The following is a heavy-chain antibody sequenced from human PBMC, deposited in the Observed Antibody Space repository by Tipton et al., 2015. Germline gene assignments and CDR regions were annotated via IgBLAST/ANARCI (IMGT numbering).Heavy chain of an antibody. CDR1: SDSISKYY. CDR2: IQYSGST. D-gene: IGHD4-11*01. V-gene: IGHV4-59*12. CDR3: ARGYSNYWGY. Sequence: TLSLTCSVSSDSISKYYWSWIRQPPGKELEWIGYIQYSGSTNYNPSLKSRVTISVDTSKNQFSLTLNSVAAADTAVYYCARGYSNYWGYWGQGTLVTVSS. J-gene: IGHJ4*02.